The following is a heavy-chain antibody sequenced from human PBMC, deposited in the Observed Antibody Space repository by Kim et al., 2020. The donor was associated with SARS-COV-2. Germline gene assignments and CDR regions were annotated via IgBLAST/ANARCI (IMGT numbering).Heavy chain of an antibody. CDR3: ASAPLLWFGDRSPLYFDY. CDR1: GYTFTSYA. D-gene: IGHD3-10*01. V-gene: IGHV7-4-1*02. J-gene: IGHJ4*02. CDR2: INTNTGNP. Sequence: ASVKVSCKASGYTFTSYAMNWVRQAPGQGLEWMGWINTNTGNPTYAQGFTGRFVFSLDTSVSTAYLQISSLKAEDTAVYYCASAPLLWFGDRSPLYFDYWGQGTLVTVSS.